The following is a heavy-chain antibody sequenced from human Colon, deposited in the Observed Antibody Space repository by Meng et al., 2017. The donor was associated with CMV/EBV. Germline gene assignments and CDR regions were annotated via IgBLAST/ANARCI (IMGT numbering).Heavy chain of an antibody. V-gene: IGHV3-48*04. J-gene: IGHJ5*01. CDR2: SGRGGEAV. D-gene: IGHD2-2*03. CDR3: ARDAIGDCTSTACYWFDY. Sequence: GGSLRLSCAGSGFTFSAFSMNWVRQAPGKGLEWIAHSGRGGEAVYAVSVRGRFIISRDNDQNLLYLQMNDVGGEDTAVYYCARDAIGDCTSTACYWFDYWGQGSLVTVSS. CDR1: GFTFSAFS.